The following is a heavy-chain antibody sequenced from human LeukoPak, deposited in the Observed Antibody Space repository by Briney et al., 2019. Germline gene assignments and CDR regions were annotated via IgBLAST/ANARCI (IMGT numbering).Heavy chain of an antibody. D-gene: IGHD6-6*01. J-gene: IGHJ5*02. CDR2: IYYSGST. CDR1: GGSISSSSYY. Sequence: NPSETLSLTCTVSGGSISSSSYYWGWIRQPPGKGLEWIGSIYYSGSTYYNPSLKSRVTISVDTSKNQFSLKLSSVTAADTAVYYCARLSSSSWSYGFDPWGQGTLVTVSS. V-gene: IGHV4-39*01. CDR3: ARLSSSSWSYGFDP.